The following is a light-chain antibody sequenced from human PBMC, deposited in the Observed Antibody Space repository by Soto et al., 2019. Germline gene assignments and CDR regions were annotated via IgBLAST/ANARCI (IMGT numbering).Light chain of an antibody. CDR2: LNSDGSH. J-gene: IGLJ2*01. Sequence: QSVLTQSPSASASLGASVKLTCTLSSGHSTYAIAWHQQQPEKGPRYLMKLNSDGSHSKGEGIPDRFSGSSSGAERYLTIXXLQSEDEADYYCQTWGTGIQVIFGGGTKLTVL. CDR1: SGHSTYA. V-gene: IGLV4-69*01. CDR3: QTWGTGIQVI.